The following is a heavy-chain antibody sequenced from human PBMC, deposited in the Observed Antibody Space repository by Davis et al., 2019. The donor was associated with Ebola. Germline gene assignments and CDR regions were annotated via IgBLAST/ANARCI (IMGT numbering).Heavy chain of an antibody. J-gene: IGHJ6*03. V-gene: IGHV4-34*01. CDR3: ARRIRVVYYMDV. D-gene: IGHD2-15*01. CDR2: INYSQNT. Sequence: PSETLSLTCAVYGESLSGHYWTWIRQAPGKGLEWIGEINYSQNTNYNPSLKSRVTISLDTSKNQVSLKVSSVTAADTAVYYCARRIRVVYYMDVWGKGTTVTVSS. CDR1: GESLSGHY.